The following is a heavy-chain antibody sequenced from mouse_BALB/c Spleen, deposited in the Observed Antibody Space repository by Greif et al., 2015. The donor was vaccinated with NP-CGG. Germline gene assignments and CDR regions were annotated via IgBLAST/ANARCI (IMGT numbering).Heavy chain of an antibody. CDR1: GYTFTSYW. D-gene: IGHD4-1*01. Sequence: VQLQQSGAELAKPGASVKMSCKASGYTFTSYWMHWVKQRPGQGLEWIGYINPSTGYTEYNQKFKDKATLTADKSSSTAYMQLSSLTSEDSAVYYCARDWDDYWGQGTTLTVSS. CDR3: ARDWDDY. J-gene: IGHJ2*01. V-gene: IGHV1-7*01. CDR2: INPSTGYT.